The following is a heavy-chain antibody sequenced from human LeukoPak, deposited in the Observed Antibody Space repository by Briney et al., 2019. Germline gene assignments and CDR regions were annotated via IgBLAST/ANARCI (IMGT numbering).Heavy chain of an antibody. D-gene: IGHD6-13*01. CDR2: INPNSGGT. CDR3: ARIAAADLDFDY. V-gene: IGHV1-2*06. CDR1: GYTFTGCY. Sequence: ASVKVSCKASGYTFTGCYMHWVRQAPGQGLEWMGRINPNSGGTNYAQKFQGRVTMTRDTSISTAYMELSRLRSDDTAVYYCARIAAADLDFDYWGQGTLVTVSS. J-gene: IGHJ4*02.